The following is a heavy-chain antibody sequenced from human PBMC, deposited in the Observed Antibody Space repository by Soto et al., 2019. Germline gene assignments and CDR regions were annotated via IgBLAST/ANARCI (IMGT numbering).Heavy chain of an antibody. Sequence: QVQLVQSGAEVKKPGSSVKVSCKASGGTFSSYAISWVRQAPGQGLEWMGGIIPIFGTANYAQKFQGRVTITADDSTSTAYMELSSLRSEDPAVYYCARGPYDYVWGSYRPFDYWGQGTLVTVSS. CDR3: ARGPYDYVWGSYRPFDY. D-gene: IGHD3-16*02. CDR1: GGTFSSYA. CDR2: IIPIFGTA. V-gene: IGHV1-69*01. J-gene: IGHJ4*02.